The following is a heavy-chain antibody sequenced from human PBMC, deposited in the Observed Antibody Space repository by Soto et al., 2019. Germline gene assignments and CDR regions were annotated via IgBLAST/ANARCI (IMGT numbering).Heavy chain of an antibody. Sequence: GGSLRLSCAASGFTFSSYGMHWVRQAPGKGLEWVAVISYDGSNKYYADSVKGRFTISRDNSKNTLYLQMNSLRAEDTAVYYCAKDLVYDTVALNGYFDYWGQGTLVTVSS. CDR2: ISYDGSNK. V-gene: IGHV3-30*18. CDR1: GFTFSSYG. CDR3: AKDLVYDTVALNGYFDY. J-gene: IGHJ4*02. D-gene: IGHD5-12*01.